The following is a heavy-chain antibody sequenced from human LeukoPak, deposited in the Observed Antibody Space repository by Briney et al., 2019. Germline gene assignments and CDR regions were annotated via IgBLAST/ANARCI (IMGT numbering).Heavy chain of an antibody. CDR1: GGSISHYY. CDR3: ARLGPGYSYGYPFDY. J-gene: IGHJ4*02. Sequence: SETLSLTCTVSGGSISHYYWSWIRQPAGKGLEWIGHIYTSGGTNYNPSLKSRVTISVDTSKNQFSLKLSSVTAADTAVYYCARLGPGYSYGYPFDYWGQGTLVTVSS. V-gene: IGHV4-4*07. D-gene: IGHD5-18*01. CDR2: IYTSGGT.